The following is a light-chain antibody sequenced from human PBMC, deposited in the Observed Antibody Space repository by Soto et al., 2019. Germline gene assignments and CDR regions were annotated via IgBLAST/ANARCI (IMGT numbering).Light chain of an antibody. CDR1: QTDSTTF. CDR2: DAV. V-gene: IGKV3-20*01. J-gene: IGKJ2*01. CDR3: QQYGRSPYT. Sequence: LTQSPGTLSLSPGERATLSCRASQTDSTTFLAWYQQRPGQPPSLLIYDAVNGATGIPDRFSGSRSGTDFTLTISRLEPEDFGVYYCQQYGRSPYTFGQGTKLEI.